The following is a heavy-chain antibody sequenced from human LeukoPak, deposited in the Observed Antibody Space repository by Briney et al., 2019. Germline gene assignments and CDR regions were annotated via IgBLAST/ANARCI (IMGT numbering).Heavy chain of an antibody. V-gene: IGHV3-23*01. CDR1: GFTFSSYA. Sequence: GGSLRLSCAASGFTFSSYAMSWVRQAPGKGLEWVSGISGSGGSTYYADSVKGRFTISRDNSKNTLYLQMNSLRADDTAVYYCAKDGAVAGLYYLDYWGQGTLVTVSS. D-gene: IGHD6-19*01. CDR2: ISGSGGST. CDR3: AKDGAVAGLYYLDY. J-gene: IGHJ4*02.